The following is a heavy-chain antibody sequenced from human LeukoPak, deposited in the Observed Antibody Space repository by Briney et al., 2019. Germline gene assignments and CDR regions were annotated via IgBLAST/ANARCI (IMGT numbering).Heavy chain of an antibody. CDR2: ISGSGGST. D-gene: IGHD5-24*01. CDR3: AKDRGRWLSWDY. CDR1: RFTFSTYW. Sequence: PGGSLRLSCDASRFTFSTYWMSWVRQAPGKGLEWVSAISGSGGSTYYADSVKGRFTISRDNSKNTLYLQMNSLRAEDTAVYYCAKDRGRWLSWDYWGQGTLVTVSS. J-gene: IGHJ4*02. V-gene: IGHV3-23*01.